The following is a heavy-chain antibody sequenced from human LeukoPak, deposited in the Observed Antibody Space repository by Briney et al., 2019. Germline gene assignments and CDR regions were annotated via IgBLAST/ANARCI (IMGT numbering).Heavy chain of an antibody. CDR3: AQAALRATPHPFDY. D-gene: IGHD4-17*01. CDR2: IKQDRSEK. CDR1: GFTFSNYW. J-gene: IGHJ4*02. V-gene: IGHV3-7*03. Sequence: GGSLRLSCAASGFTFSNYWMSWVRQAPGKGLEWVANIKQDRSEKYYVYSVKGRFTISRDNSKNTLYLQMISLRAEDTAVHYCAQAALRATPHPFDYWGQGTLVTVSS.